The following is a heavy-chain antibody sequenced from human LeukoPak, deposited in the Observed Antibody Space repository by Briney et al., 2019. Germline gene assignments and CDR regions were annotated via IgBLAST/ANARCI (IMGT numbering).Heavy chain of an antibody. J-gene: IGHJ6*04. Sequence: SVKVSCKASGGTFSSYAVSWVRQAPGQELEWMGGIIPIFGKANYAQKFQGRVTITADESTSTAYMELSSLRSEDTAVYYCASIGSAMVRGATQTRGYYYYGMDVWGKGTTVTVSS. CDR2: IIPIFGKA. CDR1: GGTFSSYA. CDR3: ASIGSAMVRGATQTRGYYYYGMDV. V-gene: IGHV1-69*01. D-gene: IGHD3-10*01.